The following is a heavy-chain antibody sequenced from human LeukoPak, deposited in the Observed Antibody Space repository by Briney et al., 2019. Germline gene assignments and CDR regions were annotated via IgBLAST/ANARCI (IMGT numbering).Heavy chain of an antibody. Sequence: GGSLRLSCAASGFTFSSYSMNWVRQAPGKGLEWVSSISSSSTYIYYADSVKGRFTVSRDNAKNSLYLQMNSLRAEDTAVYFCASQYTSSRIFDDWGQGALVTVSS. J-gene: IGHJ4*02. CDR3: ASQYTSSRIFDD. CDR2: ISSSSTYI. CDR1: GFTFSSYS. V-gene: IGHV3-21*01. D-gene: IGHD6-13*01.